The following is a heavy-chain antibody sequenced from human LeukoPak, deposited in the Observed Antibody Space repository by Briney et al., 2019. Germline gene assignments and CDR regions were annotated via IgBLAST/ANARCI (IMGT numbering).Heavy chain of an antibody. CDR3: ARRGGSSGWYYYYYGMDV. V-gene: IGHV4-39*01. Sequence: PSETLSLTCTVSGGSISSSDSYWAWVRQPPGKGLEWIGSICFSRTTYYNPSLKSRVTMSIDTSKNQFSLKLSSVTAADTAVYYCARRGGSSGWYYYYYGMDVWGQGTTVTVSS. J-gene: IGHJ6*02. CDR2: ICFSRTT. CDR1: GGSISSSDSY. D-gene: IGHD6-19*01.